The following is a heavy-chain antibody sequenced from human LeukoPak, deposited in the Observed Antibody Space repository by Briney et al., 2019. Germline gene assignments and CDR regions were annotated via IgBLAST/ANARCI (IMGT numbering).Heavy chain of an antibody. D-gene: IGHD5-18*01. CDR2: IIPIFGTA. Sequence: GASVKVSCKASGGTFSSYAISWVRQAPGQGLEWMGGIIPIFGTANYAQKFQGRVTITADESTSTACMELSSLRSEDTAVYYCARRAELPSGGYSYGYPQNYYYMDVWGKGTTVTVSS. CDR1: GGTFSSYA. V-gene: IGHV1-69*01. CDR3: ARRAELPSGGYSYGYPQNYYYMDV. J-gene: IGHJ6*03.